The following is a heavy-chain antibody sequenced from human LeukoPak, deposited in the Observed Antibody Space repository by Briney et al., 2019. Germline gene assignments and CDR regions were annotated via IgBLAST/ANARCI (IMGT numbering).Heavy chain of an antibody. CDR3: ARPLVPAAKGGYYC. J-gene: IGHJ4*02. CDR2: IYYSGST. D-gene: IGHD2-2*01. CDR1: GGSISSADYY. V-gene: IGHV4-30-4*08. Sequence: SETLSLTCTVSGGSISSADYYWSWIRQPPGKGLEWIGYIYYSGSTYYNPSLKSRVTISVDTSKNQFSLKLSSVTAADTAVYYCARPLVPAAKGGYYCWGQGTLVTVSS.